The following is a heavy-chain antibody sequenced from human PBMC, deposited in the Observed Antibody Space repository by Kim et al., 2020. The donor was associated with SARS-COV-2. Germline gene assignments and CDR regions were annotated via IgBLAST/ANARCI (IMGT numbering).Heavy chain of an antibody. V-gene: IGHV4-30-2*04. J-gene: IGHJ3*02. CDR3: ARGSLTGGAFDI. Sequence: YYNPTLKSAVTISVDSSKNHFSMKLGSVTAADTAGYYCARGSLTGGAFDIWGQGTMVTVSS. D-gene: IGHD3-10*01.